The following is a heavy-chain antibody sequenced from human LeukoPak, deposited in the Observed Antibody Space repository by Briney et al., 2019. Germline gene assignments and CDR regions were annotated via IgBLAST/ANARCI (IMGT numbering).Heavy chain of an antibody. CDR1: GGSFSGYY. CDR2: INHSGST. D-gene: IGHD2-8*01. Sequence: PSETLSLTCAVYGGSFSGYYWSWIRQPPGKGLEWVGEINHSGSTNYNPSLKSRVTISEDTSKNQFSLKLSSVTAADTAVYYCARSSGAVSTNGSDYWGQGTLVTVSS. J-gene: IGHJ4*02. V-gene: IGHV4-34*01. CDR3: ARSSGAVSTNGSDY.